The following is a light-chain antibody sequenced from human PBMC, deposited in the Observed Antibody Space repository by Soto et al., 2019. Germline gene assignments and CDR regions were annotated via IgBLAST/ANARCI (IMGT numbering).Light chain of an antibody. V-gene: IGKV3-20*01. CDR1: QSLSTSD. CDR2: GTF. Sequence: EIVLTQSPGTLSLSPGKRATLSCRASQSLSTSDLVWYQHKSGQPPRLVIHGTFSTASGIPARFSGSGSGTDFTLTLSSLEPEDSAVYYWQQYGSLHSTLGRGTRLEI. CDR3: QQYGSLHST. J-gene: IGKJ5*01.